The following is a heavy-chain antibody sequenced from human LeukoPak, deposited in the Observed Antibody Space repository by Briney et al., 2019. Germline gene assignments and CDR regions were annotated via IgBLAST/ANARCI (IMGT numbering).Heavy chain of an antibody. D-gene: IGHD6-6*01. J-gene: IGHJ4*02. V-gene: IGHV1-18*01. CDR3: ARGGPFPSGPSSREYYLDY. CDR2: RSIYNGNT. Sequence: ASVRVSCKASGYDFINYGISWVRQAPGQGLEWMGWRSIYNGNTDYKLQGRVTMTTDTSTSTAYMEVRSLRSDDTAVYYCARGGPFPSGPSSREYYLDYWGRGTLVTVSS. CDR1: GYDFINYG.